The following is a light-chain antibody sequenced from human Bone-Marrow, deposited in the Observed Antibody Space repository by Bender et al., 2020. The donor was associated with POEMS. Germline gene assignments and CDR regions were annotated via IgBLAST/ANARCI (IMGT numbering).Light chain of an antibody. CDR1: SSDVGNYHL. J-gene: IGLJ2*01. CDR3: SSLAGGFVF. Sequence: QSALTQPASVSGSPGQSITVSCTGTSSDVGNYHLVSWYQQHPGKAPKLIIYEDTKRPSGVSNRFSGSKSGSTASLTISGLQTEDEADYYCSSLAGGFVFFGGGTKLTVL. V-gene: IGLV2-23*01. CDR2: EDT.